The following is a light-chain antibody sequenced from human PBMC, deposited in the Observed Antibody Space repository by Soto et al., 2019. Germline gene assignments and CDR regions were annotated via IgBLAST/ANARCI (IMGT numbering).Light chain of an antibody. CDR1: QVISSW. J-gene: IGKJ4*01. CDR2: AAS. V-gene: IGKV1-12*01. CDR3: QQASTFPFT. Sequence: DIQMTQSPSSLAASVGDRVTITCRASQVISSWLVWYQQKPGHAPKRLIYAASNLLSGVPARFSGSASGTEFTLTISSLQAEDFATYYCQQASTFPFTFGGGTEVQIK.